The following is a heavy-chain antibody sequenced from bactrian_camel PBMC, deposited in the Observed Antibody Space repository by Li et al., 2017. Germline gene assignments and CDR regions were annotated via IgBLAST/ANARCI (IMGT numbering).Heavy chain of an antibody. V-gene: IGHV3S1*01. CDR1: GYSYRGNC. Sequence: HVQLVESGGGSVETGGSLRLSCASSGYSYRGNCLAWFRQRPEKAREGVAILWTGDGATFYSHSVKGRFTITHDNTKNTHFLEMSNLQPEDSAVYYCAADFEGGTVQAGILSGTIPSLFTYWGQGTQVTVS. D-gene: IGHD2*01. CDR2: LWTGDGAT. CDR3: AADFEGGTVQAGILSGTIPSLFTY. J-gene: IGHJ4*01.